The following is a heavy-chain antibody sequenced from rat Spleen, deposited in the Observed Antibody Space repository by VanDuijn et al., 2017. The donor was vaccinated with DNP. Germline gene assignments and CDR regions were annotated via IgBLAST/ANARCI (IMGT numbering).Heavy chain of an antibody. CDR1: GFSITSSHR. CDR2: ISYSGST. Sequence: EVLLQESGPGLVKPSQSLSLTCSVTGFSITSSHRWNWIRKFPGNKMEYIGHISYSGSTNYNPSPKSRFSITRDTSRNQFFLQVISVSPEDTATYYCARSDVYNGFDYWGHGVMVTVSS. J-gene: IGHJ2*01. D-gene: IGHD1-6*01. V-gene: IGHV3-3*01. CDR3: ARSDVYNGFDY.